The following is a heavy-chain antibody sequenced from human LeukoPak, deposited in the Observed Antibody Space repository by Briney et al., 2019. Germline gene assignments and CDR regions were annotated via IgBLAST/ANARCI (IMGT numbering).Heavy chain of an antibody. V-gene: IGHV3-53*04. Sequence: GGSLRLSCAASGFTVSSNYMSWVRQAPGKGLEWGSLIYSGGSTYYADSVKGRFTISRHNSKNTLYLQMNRLRAEDTAVYYCAREAYDAFDIWGQGTMVTVSS. CDR3: AREAYDAFDI. J-gene: IGHJ3*02. CDR2: IYSGGST. CDR1: GFTVSSNY.